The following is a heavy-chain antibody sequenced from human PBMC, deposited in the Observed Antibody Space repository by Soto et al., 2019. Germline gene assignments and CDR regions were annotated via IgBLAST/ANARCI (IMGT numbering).Heavy chain of an antibody. J-gene: IGHJ4*02. CDR3: AREGNLGRWLQPLDF. D-gene: IGHD5-12*01. V-gene: IGHV4-59*01. CDR1: GGSISSYY. CDR2: IHYSGST. Sequence: SETLSLTCTVSGGSISSYYWSWIRQPPGKGLEWIGYIHYSGSTNYNPSLKSRVTISVDTSKNQFSLKLSSVTAADTAKYFCAREGNLGRWLQPLDFWGQGTLVTVSS.